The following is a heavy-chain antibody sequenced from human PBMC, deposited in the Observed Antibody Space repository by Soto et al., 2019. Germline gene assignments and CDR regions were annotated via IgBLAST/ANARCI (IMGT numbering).Heavy chain of an antibody. CDR2: ISAYNGNK. V-gene: IGHV1-18*01. D-gene: IGHD6-13*01. Sequence: QVQLVQSGAEVKKPGASVKVSCKASGYTFTSYGISWVRQAPVQGLEWMGWISAYNGNKKYAQKLQGRVSMTTDTSTKTAYMELSSLRSHDTAVYYCARYLRKQLFDYWGKGTPVTVSS. CDR3: ARYLRKQLFDY. J-gene: IGHJ4*02. CDR1: GYTFTSYG.